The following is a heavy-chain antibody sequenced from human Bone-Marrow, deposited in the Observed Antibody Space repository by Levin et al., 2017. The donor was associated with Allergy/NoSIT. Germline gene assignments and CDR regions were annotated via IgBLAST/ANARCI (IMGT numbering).Heavy chain of an antibody. J-gene: IGHJ4*02. CDR1: GLMFSNYA. Sequence: GGSLRLSCKVSGLMFSNYAMTWVRQAPGKGLEWVSSISRSGTSSYYADSPRGRFTISRDNSGSTLYLQMDSVTAGDTAVYFCAKGDYYDTGNYYPFFDYWGQGTLVIVSS. D-gene: IGHD3-22*01. V-gene: IGHV3-23*01. CDR2: ISRSGTSS. CDR3: AKGDYYDTGNYYPFFDY.